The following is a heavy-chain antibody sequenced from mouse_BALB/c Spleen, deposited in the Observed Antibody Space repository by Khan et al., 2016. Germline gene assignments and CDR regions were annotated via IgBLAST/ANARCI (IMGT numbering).Heavy chain of an antibody. V-gene: IGHV9-3-1*01. Sequence: LVESGPELKKPGETVKISCKASGYTFTNFGINWVRQAPGKGLEWMDWINTNTGETTYADDFKGRFAFSLETSSSTAYLQINNLKNEDTATYFWATAITTVIVTRRHYWGQGTTLTVSS. CDR2: INTNTGET. CDR1: GYTFTNFG. D-gene: IGHD1-1*01. CDR3: ATAITTVIVTRRHY. J-gene: IGHJ2*01.